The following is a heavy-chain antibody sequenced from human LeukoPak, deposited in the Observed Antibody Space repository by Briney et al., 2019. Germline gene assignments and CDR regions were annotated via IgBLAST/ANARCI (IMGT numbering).Heavy chain of an antibody. J-gene: IGHJ6*02. V-gene: IGHV3-23*01. CDR2: ISGSGSST. CDR1: GFTFISYA. CDR3: ATRSFYYGMDV. Sequence: GRSLRLSCAASGFTFISYAMSWVRQAPGKGLEWVSAISGSGSSTYYADSVKGRFTISRDNSNNTLYLQMNSLRAEDTAVYYCATRSFYYGMDVWGQGTTVTVSS.